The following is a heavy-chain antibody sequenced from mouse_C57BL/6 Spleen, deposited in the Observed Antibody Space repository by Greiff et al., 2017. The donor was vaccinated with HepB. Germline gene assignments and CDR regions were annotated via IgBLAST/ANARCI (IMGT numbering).Heavy chain of an antibody. V-gene: IGHV1-77*01. D-gene: IGHD2-3*01. J-gene: IGHJ2*01. Sequence: QVQLQQSGAELVKPGASVKISCKASGYTFTDYYINWVKQRPGQGLEWIGKIGPGSGSTYYNEKFKGKATLTADKSSSTAYMQLSSLTSEDSAVYFCARRGRTYDGYLDYFDYWGQGTTLTVSS. CDR2: IGPGSGST. CDR3: ARRGRTYDGYLDYFDY. CDR1: GYTFTDYY.